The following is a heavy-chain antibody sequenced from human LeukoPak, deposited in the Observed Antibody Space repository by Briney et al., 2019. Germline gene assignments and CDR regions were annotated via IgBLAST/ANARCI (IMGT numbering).Heavy chain of an antibody. J-gene: IGHJ4*02. CDR3: ATSEGY. CDR2: IYTSGIT. V-gene: IGHV4-61*02. CDR1: GGSISSGSYY. Sequence: SETLSLTSTVSGGSISSGSYYWSWTRQPAGKVLEWIGRIYTSGITNYNPSLKSRVTMSVDTSKNQFSLKLSSVTAADTAVYYCATSEGYWGQGTLVTVSS.